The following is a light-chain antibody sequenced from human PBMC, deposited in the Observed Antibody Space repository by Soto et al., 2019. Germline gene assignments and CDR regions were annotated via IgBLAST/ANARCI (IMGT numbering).Light chain of an antibody. CDR2: KAS. CDR3: QQYDYYST. CDR1: QSVNTW. J-gene: IGKJ1*01. Sequence: DLQMTQSPSTLSASVGDRVTITCRTSQSVNTWLAWYQQKPGEAPRLLIYKASTLESGVPSRFSGSGSGTEFTLTISSLQPDDFATYYCQQYDYYSTFGQGTKVEIK. V-gene: IGKV1-5*03.